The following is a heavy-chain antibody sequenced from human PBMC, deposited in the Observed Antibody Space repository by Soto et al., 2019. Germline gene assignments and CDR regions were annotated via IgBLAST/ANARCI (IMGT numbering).Heavy chain of an antibody. D-gene: IGHD2-2*01. V-gene: IGHV3-23*01. Sequence: EVQLLESGGGLVQPGGSLRLSCAASGFTFSSYAMSWVRQAPGKGLEWVSAISGSGGSTYYADSVKGRFTISRDNSKNTLYLQMNSLRAEDTAVYYCAKALVLVPAAAGVGYYYGMDFWGQGTTVTVSS. CDR3: AKALVLVPAAAGVGYYYGMDF. CDR2: ISGSGGST. J-gene: IGHJ6*02. CDR1: GFTFSSYA.